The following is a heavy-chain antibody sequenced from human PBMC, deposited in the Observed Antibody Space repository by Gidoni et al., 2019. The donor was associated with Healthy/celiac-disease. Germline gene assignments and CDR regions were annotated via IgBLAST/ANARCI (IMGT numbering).Heavy chain of an antibody. J-gene: IGHJ6*02. CDR1: VAPISSSSYY. CDR3: ARHADYYGMDV. Sequence: QLQLQESGPGLVNPSEPLSLTCTVSVAPISSSSYYWGWIRPPPGKGLEWIGTIYYSGSTYYNPSLKSRVTISVDTSKNQFSLKLSSVTAADTAVYYCARHADYYGMDVWGQGTTVTVSS. V-gene: IGHV4-39*01. CDR2: IYYSGST.